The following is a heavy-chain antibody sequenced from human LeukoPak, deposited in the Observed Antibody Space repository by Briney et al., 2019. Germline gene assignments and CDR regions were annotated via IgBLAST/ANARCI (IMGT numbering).Heavy chain of an antibody. CDR1: GYSFTSYW. D-gene: IGHD4-11*01. CDR2: IYPGDSDT. J-gene: IGHJ6*03. Sequence: GESLKISCQGSGYSFTSYWIGWVRQMPGKGLEWMGIIYPGDSDTRYSPSFQGQVTISADKSISTAYLQWSSLKASDTAMYYCARHVSNHNYYYYYMDVWGKGTTVTVSS. V-gene: IGHV5-51*01. CDR3: ARHVSNHNYYYYYMDV.